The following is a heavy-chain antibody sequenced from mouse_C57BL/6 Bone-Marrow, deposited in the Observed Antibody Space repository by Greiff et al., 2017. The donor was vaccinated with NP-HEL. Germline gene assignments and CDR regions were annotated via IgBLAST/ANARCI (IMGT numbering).Heavy chain of an antibody. D-gene: IGHD1-1*01. CDR2: IHPNSGNT. J-gene: IGHJ1*03. CDR3: ARWGIYYYGIRYFDV. V-gene: IGHV1-64*01. Sequence: QVQLQQPGAELVKPGASVKLSCKASGYTFTSYWMHWVKQRPGQGLEWIGMIHPNSGNTNYNEKFKSKATLTVDKSSSTAYMQLSSLTSEDSAVYYCARWGIYYYGIRYFDVWGTGTTVTVSS. CDR1: GYTFTSYW.